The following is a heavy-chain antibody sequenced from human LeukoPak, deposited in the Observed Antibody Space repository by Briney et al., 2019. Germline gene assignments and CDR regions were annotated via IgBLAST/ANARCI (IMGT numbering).Heavy chain of an antibody. D-gene: IGHD3-10*01. J-gene: IGHJ5*02. V-gene: IGHV3-66*01. CDR1: GFTVSSNY. Sequence: GGSLRLSCAASGFTVSSNYMSWVRQAPGKGLEWVSVIYSGGSTYYADSVKGRFTISRDNSKNTLYLQMNSPRAEDTAVYYCARAAGYYGSGRTNWFDPWGQGTLVTVSS. CDR2: IYSGGST. CDR3: ARAAGYYGSGRTNWFDP.